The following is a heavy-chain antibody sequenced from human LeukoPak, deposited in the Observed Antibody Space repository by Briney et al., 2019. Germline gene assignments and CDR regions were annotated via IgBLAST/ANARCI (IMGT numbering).Heavy chain of an antibody. CDR1: GYTFTSYY. CDR3: ARDLNREGAFDI. J-gene: IGHJ3*02. D-gene: IGHD1-14*01. Sequence: ASVKVSCKASGYTFTSYYMHWVRQAPGQGLEWMGIINPSGGSTSYAQKFQGRVTMTRDTSTSTVYMELSSLRSEDTAVYYCARDLNREGAFDIWGQGTMVTASS. CDR2: INPSGGST. V-gene: IGHV1-46*01.